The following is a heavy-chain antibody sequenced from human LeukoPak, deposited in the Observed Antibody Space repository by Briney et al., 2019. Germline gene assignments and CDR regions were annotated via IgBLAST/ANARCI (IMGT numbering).Heavy chain of an antibody. CDR3: AKALGGSGSNFDY. J-gene: IGHJ4*02. V-gene: IGHV3-23*01. D-gene: IGHD3-10*01. CDR2: ISGSGGST. CDR1: GFTFSSYA. Sequence: PGGSLRLSCEASGFTFSSYAMNWVRQAPGKGLEWVSTISGSGGSTYYADSVKGRFTISRDNSKNTLYLQMNSLRAEDTAVYYCAKALGGSGSNFDYWGQGTLVTVSS.